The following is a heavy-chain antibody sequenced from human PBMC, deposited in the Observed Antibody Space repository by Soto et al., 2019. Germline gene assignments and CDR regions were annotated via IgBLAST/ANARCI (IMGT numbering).Heavy chain of an antibody. Sequence: PETRCHTYSGSGGSLSTSGYYGCWIRQPPTKGLEWIGSIFYSGSTYYNPSLKSRVTISADTSKNQFSLKLSSVTAADTAVYYCARHLTYCSAGSCYSDFPYYGMDVWGQGTTVTVS. V-gene: IGHV4-39*01. D-gene: IGHD2-15*01. CDR2: IFYSGST. J-gene: IGHJ6*02. CDR1: GGSLSTSGYY. CDR3: ARHLTYCSAGSCYSDFPYYGMDV.